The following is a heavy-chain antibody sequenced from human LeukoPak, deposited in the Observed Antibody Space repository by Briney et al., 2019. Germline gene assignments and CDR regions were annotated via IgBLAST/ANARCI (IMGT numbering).Heavy chain of an antibody. D-gene: IGHD4-23*01. J-gene: IGHJ4*02. CDR3: VRGNDYGGPHY. CDR1: GFTFSSYW. Sequence: GWSLRLSCAVSGFTFSSYWRHWVRQAPGKGLVWVSRIDRDGSRINYADSVKGRFTISRDNGKNTLFLQMNSLRAEDAAVYYCVRGNDYGGPHYWGQGTLVTVSS. V-gene: IGHV3-74*01. CDR2: IDRDGSRI.